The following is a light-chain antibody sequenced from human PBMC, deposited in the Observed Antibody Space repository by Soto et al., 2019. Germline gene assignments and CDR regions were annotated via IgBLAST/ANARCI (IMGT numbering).Light chain of an antibody. CDR1: QDISVY. Sequence: DIQMTQSPSSQSASVGDRVTITSRASQDISVYLAWYQQKPGKVPKLLIYSASTLQSGVPSRFSGSGSGTDFTLTISSLQPEDVATYYCQKFNTAPLTFGQGTRLEIK. V-gene: IGKV1-27*01. CDR3: QKFNTAPLT. CDR2: SAS. J-gene: IGKJ5*01.